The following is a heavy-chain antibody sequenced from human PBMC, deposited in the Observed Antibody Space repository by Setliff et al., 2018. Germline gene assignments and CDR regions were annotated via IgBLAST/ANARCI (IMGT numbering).Heavy chain of an antibody. CDR2: TSYDGKNN. Sequence: PGGSLRLSCAASGFNFNIFAINWVRQAPGKGLEWLAVTSYDGKNNYYGDSVKGRFTISRDNSQNTLFLQMTSLRPEDTGIYYCATARRGYQYGSGSLFDDWGQGTQVTVSS. V-gene: IGHV3-30*03. CDR1: GFNFNIFA. D-gene: IGHD3-10*01. J-gene: IGHJ4*02. CDR3: ATARRGYQYGSGSLFDD.